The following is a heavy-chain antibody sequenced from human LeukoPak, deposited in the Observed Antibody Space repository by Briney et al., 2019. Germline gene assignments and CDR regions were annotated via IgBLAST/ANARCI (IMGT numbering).Heavy chain of an antibody. D-gene: IGHD2-21*01. CDR1: GGSISSGGYY. Sequence: PSETLSLACSVSGGSISSGGYYWSWIRQHPGKGLEWIGYIYYSGSTYYNPSLKSRVTISVDTSKNQFSLKLSSVTAADTAVYYCARENLRGDSVAFDIWGQGTVVTVSS. V-gene: IGHV4-31*03. J-gene: IGHJ3*02. CDR3: ARENLRGDSVAFDI. CDR2: IYYSGST.